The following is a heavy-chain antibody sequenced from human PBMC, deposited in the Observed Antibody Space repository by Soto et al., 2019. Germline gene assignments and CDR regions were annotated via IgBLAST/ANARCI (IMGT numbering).Heavy chain of an antibody. CDR1: GYTFTSYY. Sequence: GASVKVSCKASGYTFTSYYMHWVRQAPGQGLEWMGIINPSNGSTSYAQKFQGRVTMTTDTSTSTAYMELRSLRSDDTAVYYCARVRRAQGRIVATPGDNWFDPWGQGTLVTVSS. CDR2: INPSNGST. CDR3: ARVRRAQGRIVATPGDNWFDP. J-gene: IGHJ5*02. V-gene: IGHV1-46*01. D-gene: IGHD5-12*01.